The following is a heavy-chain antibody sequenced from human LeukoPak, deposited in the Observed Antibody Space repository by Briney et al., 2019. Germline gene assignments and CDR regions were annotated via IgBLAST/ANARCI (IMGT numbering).Heavy chain of an antibody. Sequence: SVKVSCTASGYTFTSYDINWVRQAPGQGLEWMGGIIPIFGTANYAQKFQGRVTITADESTSTAYMELSSLRSEDTAVYYCARIGRQHPPGYYYGMDVWGQGTTVTVSS. V-gene: IGHV1-69*13. CDR3: ARIGRQHPPGYYYGMDV. CDR2: IIPIFGTA. J-gene: IGHJ6*02. CDR1: GYTFTSYD. D-gene: IGHD6-13*01.